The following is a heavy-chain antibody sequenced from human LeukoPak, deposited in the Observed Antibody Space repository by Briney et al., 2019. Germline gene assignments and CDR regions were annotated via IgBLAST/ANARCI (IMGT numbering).Heavy chain of an antibody. CDR3: ARDSSPGIAVAGTGGS. V-gene: IGHV3-64*04. Sequence: PGGSLRLSCAASGFTFSSYGLHWVRQAPGKGLEYVSAISTNGGTTYYADSVKGRFTISRDNSKNTLYLQMNSLRAEDTAVYYCARDSSPGIAVAGTGGSWGQGTLVTVSS. J-gene: IGHJ4*02. CDR2: ISTNGGTT. CDR1: GFTFSSYG. D-gene: IGHD6-19*01.